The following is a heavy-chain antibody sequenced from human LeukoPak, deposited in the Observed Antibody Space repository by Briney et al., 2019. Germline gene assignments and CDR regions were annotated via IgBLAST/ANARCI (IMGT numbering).Heavy chain of an antibody. CDR1: GFTFSSHS. CDR3: ARALAAAGTDY. J-gene: IGHJ4*02. V-gene: IGHV3-21*01. Sequence: GGSLRLSCAASGFTFSSHSMNWVRQAPGKGLEWVSSISSSSSYIYYADSVKGRFTISRDNAKNSLYLQMNSLRAEDTAVYYCARALAAAGTDYWGQGTLVTVSS. D-gene: IGHD6-13*01. CDR2: ISSSSSYI.